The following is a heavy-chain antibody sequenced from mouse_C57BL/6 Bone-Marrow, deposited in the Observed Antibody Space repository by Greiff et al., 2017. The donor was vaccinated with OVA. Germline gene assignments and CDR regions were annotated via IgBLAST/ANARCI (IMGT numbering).Heavy chain of an antibody. CDR2: IWSGGST. CDR1: GFSLTSYG. CDR3: ATLSSSFAY. J-gene: IGHJ3*01. V-gene: IGHV2-2*01. D-gene: IGHD1-1*01. Sequence: VQLVESGPGLVQPSQSLSITCTVSGFSLTSYGVHWVRQSPGKGLEWLGVIWSGGSTDYNAAFISRLSISKDNSKSQVFFKMNSLQADDTAIYYCATLSSSFAYWGQGTLVTVSA.